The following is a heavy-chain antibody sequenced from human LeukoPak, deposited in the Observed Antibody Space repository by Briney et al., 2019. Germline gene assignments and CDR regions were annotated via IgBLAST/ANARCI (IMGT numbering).Heavy chain of an antibody. CDR1: GFTFSNYA. J-gene: IGHJ4*02. CDR3: AKLEVGAFDY. CDR2: VSYDGSNK. Sequence: LRLSCAASGFTFSNYAMHWVRQAPGKGLEWVAVVSYDGSNKYYADSVKGRFTISRDNSKNTLYLQMNSLRAEDTAVYYCAKLEVGAFDYWGQGTLVTVSS. D-gene: IGHD1-26*01. V-gene: IGHV3-30-3*02.